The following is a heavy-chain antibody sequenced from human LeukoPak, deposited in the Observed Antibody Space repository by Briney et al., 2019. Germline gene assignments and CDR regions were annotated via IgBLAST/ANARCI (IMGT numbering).Heavy chain of an antibody. J-gene: IGHJ4*02. Sequence: GGSLRLSCAASGFIFRSYEMNWVRQAPGKGLEWVSYISSSGSTIYYADSVKGRFTLSRDNAKNSLYLQMNSLRAEDTAVYYCARTGGSYPYYFEYWAQGTLVTVSS. V-gene: IGHV3-48*03. CDR1: GFIFRSYE. D-gene: IGHD1-26*01. CDR3: ARTGGSYPYYFEY. CDR2: ISSSGSTI.